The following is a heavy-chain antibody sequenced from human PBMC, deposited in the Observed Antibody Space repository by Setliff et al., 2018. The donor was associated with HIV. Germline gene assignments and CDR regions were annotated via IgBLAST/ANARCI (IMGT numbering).Heavy chain of an antibody. J-gene: IGHJ4*02. CDR1: GFTFSSYA. CDR2: IKYDGSEK. V-gene: IGHV3-7*01. Sequence: GGSLRLSCAASGFTFSSYAMSWVRQAPGKGLEWVANIKYDGSEKYYVGSVKGRFTISRENAKNSLYLQMNSLRAEDTAVYYCAKESQWLAGSTYYFDYWGQGTLVTVSS. D-gene: IGHD6-19*01. CDR3: AKESQWLAGSTYYFDY.